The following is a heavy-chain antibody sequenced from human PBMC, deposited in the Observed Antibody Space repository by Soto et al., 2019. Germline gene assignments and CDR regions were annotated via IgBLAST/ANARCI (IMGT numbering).Heavy chain of an antibody. D-gene: IGHD6-19*01. Sequence: QITLKESGPTLVKLTQPLTLTCTFSGFSLSTSEAGVGWFRQPPGQSLQWLALIYWDDDKRYSPSLKSRLTITKDTSKNQVVLTMTNMDPVDTATYYCAHAPGIAVTTNWFDPWGQGILVTVSS. V-gene: IGHV2-5*02. CDR1: GFSLSTSEAG. J-gene: IGHJ5*02. CDR3: AHAPGIAVTTNWFDP. CDR2: IYWDDDK.